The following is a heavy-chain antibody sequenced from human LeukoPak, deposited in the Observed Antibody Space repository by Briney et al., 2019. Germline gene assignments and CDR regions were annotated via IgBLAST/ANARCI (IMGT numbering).Heavy chain of an antibody. V-gene: IGHV4-39*01. D-gene: IGHD2-15*01. Sequence: SETLSLTCTVFGDSVSSSNYYWAWFRQPPGKGLDWIGSLYYDGRTYYSPSLESRVTVSVDTSKNQFALKLTSVTAADTAVYYCARGIVVVAANSFWFDPWGQGTLVTVSS. CDR1: GDSVSSSNYY. CDR2: LYYDGRT. CDR3: ARGIVVVAANSFWFDP. J-gene: IGHJ5*02.